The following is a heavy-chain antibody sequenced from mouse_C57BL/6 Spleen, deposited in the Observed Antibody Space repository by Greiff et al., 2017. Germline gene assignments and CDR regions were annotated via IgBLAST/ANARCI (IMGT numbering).Heavy chain of an antibody. J-gene: IGHJ4*01. D-gene: IGHD1-1*01. CDR3: ARSDYGRGYAMDY. Sequence: QVQLQQSGPELVKPGASVTLSCKASGYTFTSYDINWVKQRPGQGLEWIGWIYPRDGSSKYNAKFTGKATLTVDTSSITAYMELHSLTSEDSAVYVCARSDYGRGYAMDYWGQGTSVTVSS. CDR2: IYPRDGSS. V-gene: IGHV1-85*01. CDR1: GYTFTSYD.